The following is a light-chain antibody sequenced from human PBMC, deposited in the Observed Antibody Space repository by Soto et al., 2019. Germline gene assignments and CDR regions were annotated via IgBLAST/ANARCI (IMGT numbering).Light chain of an antibody. CDR2: GAS. J-gene: IGKJ1*01. Sequence: EIVLTQFPGPRYLSPGERATLSCRAGQSVTTSYLAWDQQKPGRAPRLLIYGASSRATDIPDRFSGSGSGTDFTLTISRLEPVDSAVYYCQQYGSSPTTFGPGTKVEIK. CDR3: QQYGSSPTT. V-gene: IGKV3-20*01. CDR1: QSVTTSY.